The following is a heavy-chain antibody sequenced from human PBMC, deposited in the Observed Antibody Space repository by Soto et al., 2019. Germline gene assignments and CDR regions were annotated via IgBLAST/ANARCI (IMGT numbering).Heavy chain of an antibody. D-gene: IGHD3-16*02. J-gene: IGHJ4*02. V-gene: IGHV4-31*03. CDR3: ARFPYDYIWGSYRPHFDS. CDR1: GGSISSGGYY. CDR2: IYYSGST. Sequence: SETLSLTCTVSGGSISSGGYYWSWIRHHPGKGLEWIGYIYYSGSTYYNPYLKSRVTISVDTSKNQFSLKLSSVTAADTAVYYCARFPYDYIWGSYRPHFDSWGQGTLVTVXS.